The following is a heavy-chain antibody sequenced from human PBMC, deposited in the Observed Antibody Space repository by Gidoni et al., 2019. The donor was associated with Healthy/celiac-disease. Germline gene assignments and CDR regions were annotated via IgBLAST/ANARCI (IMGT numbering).Heavy chain of an antibody. J-gene: IGHJ3*02. Sequence: QVQLQQWGAGLLKPSETLSLTCAVYGGSFSGYYWSWIRQPPGKGLEWIGEINHSGSTNYNPSLKSRVTISVDTSKNQFSLKLSSVTAADTAVYYCASGGGTVRKRHSNDAFDIWGQGTMVTVSS. V-gene: IGHV4-34*01. CDR1: GGSFSGYY. CDR2: INHSGST. D-gene: IGHD1-26*01. CDR3: ASGGGTVRKRHSNDAFDI.